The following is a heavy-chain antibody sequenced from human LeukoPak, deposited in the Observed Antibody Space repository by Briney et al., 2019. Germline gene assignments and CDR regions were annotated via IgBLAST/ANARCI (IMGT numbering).Heavy chain of an antibody. D-gene: IGHD3-10*01. CDR2: IYYSGST. CDR1: GGSISSSSYY. CDR3: ARRVTMVRGVTFFDY. Sequence: SETLSLTCTVSGGSISSSSYYWGWIRQPPGKGLEWIGSIYYSGSTYYNPSLKSRVTISVDTSKYQFSLKLSSVTAADTAVYYCARRVTMVRGVTFFDYWGQGTLVTVSS. J-gene: IGHJ4*02. V-gene: IGHV4-39*01.